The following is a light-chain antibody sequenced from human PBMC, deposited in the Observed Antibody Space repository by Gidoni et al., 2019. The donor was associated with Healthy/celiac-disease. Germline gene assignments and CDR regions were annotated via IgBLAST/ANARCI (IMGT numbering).Light chain of an antibody. J-gene: IGLJ2*01. V-gene: IGLV3-21*04. CDR3: QVWDSSV. CDR1: NIGSKS. Sequence: SYVLTPPPSVSVAPGKTARITCGGNNIGSKSVHWYQQKPGQAPVLVIYYDSDRPSGIPERFSGSNSGNTATLTISRVEAGDEADYYCQVWDSSVFGGGTKLTVL. CDR2: YDS.